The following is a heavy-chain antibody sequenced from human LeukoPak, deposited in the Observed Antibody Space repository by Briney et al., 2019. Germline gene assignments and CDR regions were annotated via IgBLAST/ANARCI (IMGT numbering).Heavy chain of an antibody. V-gene: IGHV3-7*01. Sequence: GGSLRLSCAASGFTFSSYWMSWVRQAPGKGLEWVANIKQDGSGKYYVDSVKGRFTISRDNAKNSLYLQMNSLRAEDTAVYYCARDPNVLRFLEWLPRSYYYYYGMDVWGQGTTVTVSS. D-gene: IGHD3-3*01. CDR2: IKQDGSGK. CDR3: ARDPNVLRFLEWLPRSYYYYYGMDV. J-gene: IGHJ6*02. CDR1: GFTFSSYW.